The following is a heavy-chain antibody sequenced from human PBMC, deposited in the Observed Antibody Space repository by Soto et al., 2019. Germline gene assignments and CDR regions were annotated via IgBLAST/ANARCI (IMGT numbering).Heavy chain of an antibody. V-gene: IGHV3-33*01. J-gene: IGHJ3*02. Sequence: GGSLRLSCAASGFTFSSYGMHWVRQAPGKGLEWVAVIWYDGSNKYYADSVKGRFTISRDNSKNTLYLQMNSLRAEDTAVYYCAREGVEYCSSTSCYVDAFDIWGQGTMVTVSS. CDR3: AREGVEYCSSTSCYVDAFDI. CDR2: IWYDGSNK. CDR1: GFTFSSYG. D-gene: IGHD2-2*01.